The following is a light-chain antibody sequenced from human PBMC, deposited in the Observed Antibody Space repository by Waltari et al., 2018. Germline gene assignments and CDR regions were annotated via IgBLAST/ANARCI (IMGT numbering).Light chain of an antibody. Sequence: DIQMTQTPSSLSASVGDRVTITCRASQGIANYLAWYQQKPRKVPKLLIYAASTLQSGVPSRFSGSGSGIHFTLTISGLQPEDVATYYCQKYNSAPWTFGQGTKVEIK. CDR3: QKYNSAPWT. CDR1: QGIANY. CDR2: AAS. J-gene: IGKJ1*01. V-gene: IGKV1-27*01.